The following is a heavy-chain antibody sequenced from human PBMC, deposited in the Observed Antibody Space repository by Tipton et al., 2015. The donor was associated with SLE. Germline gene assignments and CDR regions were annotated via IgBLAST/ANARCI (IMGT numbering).Heavy chain of an antibody. D-gene: IGHD6-13*01. Sequence: QSGAEVKKPGSSVKVSCKASGDSFSSYSITWVRQAPGEGLEWVGGIIPILGTTNYAQKFQGRVTITADESTNTVYLDVSSLRSDDTAVYYCARDEVGISAPAQRDYWGQGTLVTVSS. CDR3: ARDEVGISAPAQRDY. J-gene: IGHJ4*02. V-gene: IGHV1-69*01. CDR2: IIPILGTT. CDR1: GDSFSSYS.